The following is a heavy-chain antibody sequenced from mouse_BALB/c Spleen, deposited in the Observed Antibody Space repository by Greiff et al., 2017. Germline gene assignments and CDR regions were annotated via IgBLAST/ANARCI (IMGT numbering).Heavy chain of an antibody. D-gene: IGHD2-1*01. CDR3: ARELYGNYGGFAY. J-gene: IGHJ3*01. V-gene: IGHV1-7*01. Sequence: VKLVESGAELAKPGASVKMSCKASGYTFTSYWMHWVKQRPGQGLEWIGYINPSTGYTEYNQKFKDKATLTADKSSSTAYMQLSSLTSEDSAVYYCARELYGNYGGFAYWGQGTLVTVSA. CDR2: INPSTGYT. CDR1: GYTFTSYW.